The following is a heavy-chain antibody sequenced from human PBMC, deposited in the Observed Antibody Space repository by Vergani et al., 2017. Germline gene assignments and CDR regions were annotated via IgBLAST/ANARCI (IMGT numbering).Heavy chain of an antibody. J-gene: IGHJ4*02. CDR1: GGSISSSSYY. Sequence: QLQLQESGPGLVKPSETLSLTCTVSGGSISSSSYYWGWLRQPPGKGLDWIGSIYYSGSTYYNPSLKCRVTISVDTSKNQFSLKLSSVTAADTAVYYCARGLRYFDWLAPFDYWGQGTLVTVSS. V-gene: IGHV4-39*01. D-gene: IGHD3-9*01. CDR3: ARGLRYFDWLAPFDY. CDR2: IYYSGST.